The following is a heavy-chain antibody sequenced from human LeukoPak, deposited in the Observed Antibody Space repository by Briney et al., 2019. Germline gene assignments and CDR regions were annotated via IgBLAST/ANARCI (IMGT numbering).Heavy chain of an antibody. J-gene: IGHJ6*03. Sequence: ASVKVSCKASGDSLSNYGISWLRQAPGQGLEWMGWSSGDNGKTNYAQKFQGRVTMTTDTSTITAYLELRSLRSDDTAVYYCASSTRVQLFYYYYMDVWGKGTTVTVSS. CDR1: GDSLSNYG. D-gene: IGHD5-18*01. CDR2: SSGDNGKT. CDR3: ASSTRVQLFYYYYMDV. V-gene: IGHV1-18*01.